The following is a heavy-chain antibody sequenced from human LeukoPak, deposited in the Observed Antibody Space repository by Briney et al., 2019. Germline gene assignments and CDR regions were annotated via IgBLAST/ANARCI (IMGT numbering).Heavy chain of an antibody. J-gene: IGHJ4*02. CDR1: GFTFSSYA. Sequence: GGSLRLSCAASGFTFSSYAMSWVRQAPGKGLEWVSGISGSGDNTYYADSVKGRFTISRDNSKNTLYVQVNSLGTEDTAAYYCAKGSYYDSSGSFYFDCWGQGTLVTVSS. D-gene: IGHD3-22*01. V-gene: IGHV3-23*01. CDR3: AKGSYYDSSGSFYFDC. CDR2: ISGSGDNT.